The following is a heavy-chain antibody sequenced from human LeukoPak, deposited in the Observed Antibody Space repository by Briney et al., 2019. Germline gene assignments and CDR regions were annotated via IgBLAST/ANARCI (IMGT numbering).Heavy chain of an antibody. CDR2: ISSSSVHI. J-gene: IGHJ4*02. D-gene: IGHD3-9*01. CDR1: GFTVSSNY. V-gene: IGHV3-21*01. CDR3: ARDGYFDWSDY. Sequence: GGSLRLSCAASGFTVSSNYMSWVRQAPGKGLEWVSYISSSSVHIYHTDSVKGRFTISRDNAKNSLYLQMNSLRAEDTAVYYCARDGYFDWSDYWGQGTLVTVSS.